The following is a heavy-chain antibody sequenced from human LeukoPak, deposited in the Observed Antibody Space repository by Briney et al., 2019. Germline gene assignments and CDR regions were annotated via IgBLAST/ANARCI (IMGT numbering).Heavy chain of an antibody. J-gene: IGHJ4*02. CDR1: GGSISSGTDY. V-gene: IGHV4-61*09. CDR2: IYTSGST. Sequence: SQTLSLTCTVSGGSISSGTDYWTWIRQPAGERLEWIGHIYTSGSTKYNPSLKSRVTISVDTSKNQFSLKLSSVTAADTAVYYCARGVGSGWAFDYWGQGTLVTVSS. D-gene: IGHD6-19*01. CDR3: ARGVGSGWAFDY.